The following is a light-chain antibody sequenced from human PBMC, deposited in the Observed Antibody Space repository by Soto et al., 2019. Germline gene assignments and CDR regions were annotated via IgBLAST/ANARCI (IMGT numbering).Light chain of an antibody. Sequence: DIHITQSQYSLSPSVGDSVTITWRASQSISSYLNWYQQKPGKAPKLLIYAASSLQSGVPSRFSGSGSGTDFTLTISSLQLDDFATYYCQQSYNTPLTFGQGTKVDI. CDR2: AAS. CDR3: QQSYNTPLT. V-gene: IGKV1-39*01. CDR1: QSISSY. J-gene: IGKJ1*01.